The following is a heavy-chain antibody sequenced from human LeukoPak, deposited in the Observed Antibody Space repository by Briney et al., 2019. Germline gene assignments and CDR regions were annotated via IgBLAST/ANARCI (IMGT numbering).Heavy chain of an antibody. CDR3: ARGERLGPDY. Sequence: SETLTLTCTVSGGPITGYYWTWIRQPPGNGLEWIGYIHHTGSTNYNPSLRSRVTISVDTSQNQLSLKLTSVTAADTAVYYCARGERLGPDYWGQGTLVTVPS. V-gene: IGHV4-59*01. CDR1: GGPITGYY. CDR2: IHHTGST. D-gene: IGHD1-1*01. J-gene: IGHJ4*02.